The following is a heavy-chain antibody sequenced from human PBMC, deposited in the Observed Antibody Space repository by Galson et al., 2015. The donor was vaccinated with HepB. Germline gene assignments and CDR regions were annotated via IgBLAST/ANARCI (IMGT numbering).Heavy chain of an antibody. Sequence: CAISGDSVSSNSAAWNWIRQSPSRGLEWLGRTYYRSKWYNDYAVSVKSRITINPDTSKNQFSLQLNSVTPEDTAVYYCARAHIVATMGAFDIWGQGTMVTVSS. CDR2: TYYRSKWYN. CDR1: GDSVSSNSAA. V-gene: IGHV6-1*01. D-gene: IGHD5-12*01. CDR3: ARAHIVATMGAFDI. J-gene: IGHJ3*02.